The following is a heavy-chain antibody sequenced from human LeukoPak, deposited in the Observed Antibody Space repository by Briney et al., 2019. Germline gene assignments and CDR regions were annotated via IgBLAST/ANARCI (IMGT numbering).Heavy chain of an antibody. V-gene: IGHV1-18*01. D-gene: IGHD2-2*02. CDR3: ARASSTSCYNRGCGGYYYYYYYMDV. CDR2: ISAYNGNT. CDR1: GYTFTSYG. J-gene: IGHJ6*03. Sequence: ASVKVSCKASGYTFTSYGISWVRQAPGQGLEWMGWISAYNGNTNYAQKLQGRVTMTTDTSTSTAYMELRSLRSDDTAVYYCARASSTSCYNRGCGGYYYYYYYMDVWGKGTTVTVSS.